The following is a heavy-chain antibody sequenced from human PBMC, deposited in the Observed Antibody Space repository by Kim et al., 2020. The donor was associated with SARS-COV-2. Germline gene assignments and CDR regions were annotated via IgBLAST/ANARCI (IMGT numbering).Heavy chain of an antibody. D-gene: IGHD6-13*01. CDR3: ARTPKQLSYYYGMDL. J-gene: IGHJ6*02. CDR2: IIPILGIA. V-gene: IGHV1-69*04. Sequence: SVKVSCKASGGTFSSYAISWVRQAPGQGLEWMGRIIPILGIANYAQKFQGRVTITADKSTSTAYMELSSLRSEDTAVYYCARTPKQLSYYYGMDLWGQGTTVTVPS. CDR1: GGTFSSYA.